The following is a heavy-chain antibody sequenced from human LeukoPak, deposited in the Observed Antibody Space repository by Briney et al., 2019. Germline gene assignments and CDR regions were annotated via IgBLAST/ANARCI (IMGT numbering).Heavy chain of an antibody. Sequence: PGGSLRPSCAASGFTFSSYEMNWVRQAPGKGLEWVSNISSSDTTIHYADSVKGRFTISRDNARNSLYLQMNSLRAEDTAVYYCARSRRDNYYYYYGMDVWGQGTTVTVSS. CDR2: ISSSDTTI. J-gene: IGHJ6*02. V-gene: IGHV3-48*03. D-gene: IGHD5-24*01. CDR3: ARSRRDNYYYYYGMDV. CDR1: GFTFSSYE.